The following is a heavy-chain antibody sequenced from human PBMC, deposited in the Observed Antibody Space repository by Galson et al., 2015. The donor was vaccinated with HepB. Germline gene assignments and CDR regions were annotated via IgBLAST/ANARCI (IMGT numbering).Heavy chain of an antibody. CDR1: GFTFSSYS. D-gene: IGHD1-26*01. CDR2: TNTISTNI. J-gene: IGHJ4*02. CDR3: ARGLLRRIDY. Sequence: SLRLSCAASGFTFSSYSMNWVRQAPGKGLEWLSYTNTISTNIYYADSVRGRFTISRDNAKNSLYLQMTSLRAEDTAVYYCARGLLRRIDYWGQGTLVTVSS. V-gene: IGHV3-48*01.